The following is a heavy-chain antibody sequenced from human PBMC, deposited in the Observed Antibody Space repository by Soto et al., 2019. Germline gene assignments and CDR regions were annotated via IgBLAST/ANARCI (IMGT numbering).Heavy chain of an antibody. CDR3: ARAFYGGATRWYWFDP. J-gene: IGHJ5*02. D-gene: IGHD1-26*01. Sequence: PSETLSLTCAVYGGSFSGYYWSWIRQPPGKGLEWIGEINHSGSTNYNPSLKSRVTISVDTSKNQFSLKLSSVTAADTAVYYCARAFYGGATRWYWFDPWGQGTLVTVSS. CDR1: GGSFSGYY. CDR2: INHSGST. V-gene: IGHV4-34*01.